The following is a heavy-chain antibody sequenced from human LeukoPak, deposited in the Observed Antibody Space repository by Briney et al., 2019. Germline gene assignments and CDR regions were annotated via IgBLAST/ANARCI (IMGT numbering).Heavy chain of an antibody. J-gene: IGHJ4*02. Sequence: GGSLRLSCAASGFTFSSYAMSWVRQAPRKGLEWVSTISGSAGRTNYVELVKGRFTISRDNSKSTLYLHMNSLRAEDTAVYYCAKDRYGDYGGIDYWGLGTLVTVSS. CDR2: ISGSAGRT. CDR1: GFTFSSYA. D-gene: IGHD4-17*01. CDR3: AKDRYGDYGGIDY. V-gene: IGHV3-23*01.